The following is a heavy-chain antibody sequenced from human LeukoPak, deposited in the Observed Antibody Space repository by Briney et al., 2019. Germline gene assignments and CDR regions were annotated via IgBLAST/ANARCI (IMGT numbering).Heavy chain of an antibody. CDR3: ARGSLNFDYDEHGPNSGFDP. D-gene: IGHD4-17*01. CDR2: IYYSRNT. Sequence: PSETLSLTCIVSGGSVSSGSYFWSWIRQPPGKGLEWIGYIYYSRNTNYNPSLKSRVTISVDTSKNQFSLKVNSVTAADTAVYYCARGSLNFDYDEHGPNSGFDPWGQGTLVTVSS. V-gene: IGHV4-61*01. CDR1: GGSVSSGSYF. J-gene: IGHJ5*02.